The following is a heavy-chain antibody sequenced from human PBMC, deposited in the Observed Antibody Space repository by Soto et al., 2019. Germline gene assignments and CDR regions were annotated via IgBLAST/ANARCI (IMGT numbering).Heavy chain of an antibody. J-gene: IGHJ5*02. D-gene: IGHD3-10*01. CDR2: IYYSGST. CDR1: GGSISSGDYY. Sequence: QVQLQESGPGLVKPSQTLSLTCTVSGGSISSGDYYWSWIRQPPGKGLEWIGYIYYSGSTYYNPSLKSRVTISVDTSKNQFSLKLSSVTAADTAVYYCARGQFPMVRGVARGPWFDPWGQGTLVTVSS. CDR3: ARGQFPMVRGVARGPWFDP. V-gene: IGHV4-30-4*01.